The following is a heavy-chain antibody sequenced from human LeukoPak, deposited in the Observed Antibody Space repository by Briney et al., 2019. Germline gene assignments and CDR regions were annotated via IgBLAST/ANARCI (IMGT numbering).Heavy chain of an antibody. V-gene: IGHV1-46*01. J-gene: IGHJ4*02. Sequence: ASVKVSCKAPGYTFISYHVHWVRQAPGQGLEWMGIINPGGGSITYAQKFQNRVTMTRDTSTSTAYMELGSLRSEDTAVYYCARAWPKGGFYFDNWGQGTLVTVSS. CDR1: GYTFISYH. CDR2: INPGGGSI. CDR3: ARAWPKGGFYFDN. D-gene: IGHD1-26*01.